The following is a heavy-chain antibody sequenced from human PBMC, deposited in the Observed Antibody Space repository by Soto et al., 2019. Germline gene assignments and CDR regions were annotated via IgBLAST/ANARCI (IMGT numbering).Heavy chain of an antibody. CDR3: ARHEATYYNFYGMDV. CDR1: GYSFTTYW. Sequence: GESLKISCKSYGYSFTTYWIAWVRQMPGKGLEWMGSIHPGESDTRYSPSFQGQVTISADRSITTAYLQWSSLKASDTAMYYCARHEATYYNFYGMDVWGQATTVTVSS. J-gene: IGHJ6*02. CDR2: IHPGESDT. V-gene: IGHV5-51*01.